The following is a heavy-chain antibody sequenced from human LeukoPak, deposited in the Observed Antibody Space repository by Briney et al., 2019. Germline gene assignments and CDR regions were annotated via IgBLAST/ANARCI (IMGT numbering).Heavy chain of an antibody. CDR1: GFAFSSYT. CDR2: ISSNGITT. J-gene: IGHJ4*02. D-gene: IGHD4-23*01. Sequence: GGSLRRSCSASGFAFSSYTMHWVRQGPGKGLEYVSVISSNGITTYYADSVKGRFTISRDNAKSTLYMQVSSLRAEDTAVYYCAGGKDFDYWGQGTLVTVSS. CDR3: AGGKDFDY. V-gene: IGHV3-64*03.